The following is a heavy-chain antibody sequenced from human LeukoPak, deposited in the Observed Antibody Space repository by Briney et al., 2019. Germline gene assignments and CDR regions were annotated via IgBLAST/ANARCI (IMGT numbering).Heavy chain of an antibody. Sequence: PSETLSLTCTVSGGSISSYYWSWIRQPPGKGLEWIGYIYTSGSTNYNPSLKSRVTISVDTSKNQFSLKLSSATAADTAVYYCARHDRITGQDPWGQGTLVTVSS. CDR3: ARHDRITGQDP. V-gene: IGHV4-4*09. CDR2: IYTSGST. J-gene: IGHJ5*02. CDR1: GGSISSYY. D-gene: IGHD1-14*01.